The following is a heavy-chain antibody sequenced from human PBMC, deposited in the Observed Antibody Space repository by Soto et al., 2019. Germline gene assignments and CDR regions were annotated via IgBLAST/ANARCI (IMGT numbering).Heavy chain of an antibody. J-gene: IGHJ4*02. CDR3: AKGGRQWLVTSDFNY. Sequence: VQLVESGGGVVQPGRSLRLSCAASGFTFSDYAMHWVRQAPGKGLEWVAVVSHDGRNTHYADSVKGRFTISRDSSKNTAVLEMTSLRAEDTAVYYCAKGGRQWLVTSDFNYWGQGALVTVSS. D-gene: IGHD6-19*01. V-gene: IGHV3-30*18. CDR1: GFTFSDYA. CDR2: VSHDGRNT.